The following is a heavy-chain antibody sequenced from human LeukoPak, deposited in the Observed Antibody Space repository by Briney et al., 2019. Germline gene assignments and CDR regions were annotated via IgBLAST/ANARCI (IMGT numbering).Heavy chain of an antibody. CDR1: GFTFSSYA. V-gene: IGHV3-64D*06. D-gene: IGHD4-17*01. J-gene: IGHJ4*02. CDR3: VKDGTDYGDFPRDYFDY. CDR2: ISSNGGST. Sequence: GGSLRLSCSASGFTFSSYAMHWVRQAPGKGLEYVSAISSNGGSTYYADSVKGRFTISRDNSKNTLYLQMSSLRAEDTAVYYSVKDGTDYGDFPRDYFDYWGQGTLVTVSS.